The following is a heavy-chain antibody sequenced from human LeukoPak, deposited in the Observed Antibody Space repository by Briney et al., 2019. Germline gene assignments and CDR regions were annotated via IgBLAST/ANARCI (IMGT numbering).Heavy chain of an antibody. J-gene: IGHJ4*02. V-gene: IGHV3-11*06. CDR2: ISTSSSYT. Sequence: GGSLRLSCTASGFTFSDYYMSWIRQAPGKGLEWISYISTSSSYTNYADSVKGRFTISRDNAKSSLYLQMNSLRAEDTAVYYCARVSSYDSTHPDYWGQGTLVTVSS. D-gene: IGHD5-12*01. CDR3: ARVSSYDSTHPDY. CDR1: GFTFSDYY.